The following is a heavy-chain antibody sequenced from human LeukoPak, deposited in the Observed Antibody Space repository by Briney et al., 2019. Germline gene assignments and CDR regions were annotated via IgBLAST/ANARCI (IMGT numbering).Heavy chain of an antibody. CDR1: GGSFSGYY. J-gene: IGHJ4*02. D-gene: IGHD6-13*01. CDR3: AADSSSRDY. V-gene: IGHV4-34*01. CDR2: INHSGST. Sequence: KPSETLSLTCAVYGGSFSGYYWSWIRQPPGKGLEWIGEINHSGSTNYNPSLKSRVTISVDTSKNQFSLQLSSVTAADTAVYYCAADSSSRDYWGQGTLVTVSS.